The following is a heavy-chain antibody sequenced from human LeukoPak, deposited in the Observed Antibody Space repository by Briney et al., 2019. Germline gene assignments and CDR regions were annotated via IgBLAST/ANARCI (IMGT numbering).Heavy chain of an antibody. CDR2: IKQDGSEK. D-gene: IGHD5-18*01. CDR3: ARVGGSGYSYLTYYMDV. V-gene: IGHV3-7*01. J-gene: IGHJ6*03. Sequence: GGSLRLSCAASGFTFSSYWMSWVRQAPGKGLEWVANIKQDGSEKYYVDSVKGRFTISRDNAKNSLYLQMNSLRAEDTAVYYCARVGGSGYSYLTYYMDVWGKGTTVTISS. CDR1: GFTFSSYW.